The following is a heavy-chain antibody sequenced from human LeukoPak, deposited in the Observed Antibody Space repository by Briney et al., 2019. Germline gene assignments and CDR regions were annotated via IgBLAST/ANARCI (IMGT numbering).Heavy chain of an antibody. J-gene: IGHJ4*02. Sequence: GASVKVSCKASGYTFTSYAIHWVRQASGQSLEWMGWINIGNGDTKYSQKFQGRVTITRDTSASTAYVELSSLRSEDTAVYYCAREEIAVVYYFDYWGQGTLVTVSS. D-gene: IGHD2-15*01. V-gene: IGHV1-3*04. CDR3: AREEIAVVYYFDY. CDR1: GYTFTSYA. CDR2: INIGNGDT.